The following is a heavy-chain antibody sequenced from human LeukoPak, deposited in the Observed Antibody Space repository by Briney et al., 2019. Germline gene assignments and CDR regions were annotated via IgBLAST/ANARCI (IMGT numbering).Heavy chain of an antibody. CDR3: ATSGGFNSPRHY. CDR1: GDSISSYF. Sequence: PSETLSLTCSVSGDSISSYFWAWIRQPPGKGLEWIGYVCYNGTTNYNPSLRNRVAISIDTSKNQFSLKLKSATAADTAVYYCATSGGFNSPRHYWGQGTLVTVSS. D-gene: IGHD3-16*01. CDR2: VCYNGTT. J-gene: IGHJ4*02. V-gene: IGHV4-59*01.